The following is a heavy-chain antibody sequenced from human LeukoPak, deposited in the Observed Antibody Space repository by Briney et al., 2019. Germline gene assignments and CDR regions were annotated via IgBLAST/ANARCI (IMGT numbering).Heavy chain of an antibody. Sequence: GGSLRLSCAASGFTFSSYGMHGVRQAPGKGLQWVAVISYDGSNKYYADSVKGRFTISRDNSNNTLYLQMHSLRAEDTAVYYCSKDLVVFSDGTYFDYWGQGTLVTISS. D-gene: IGHD2-15*01. J-gene: IGHJ4*02. V-gene: IGHV3-30*18. CDR2: ISYDGSNK. CDR1: GFTFSSYG. CDR3: SKDLVVFSDGTYFDY.